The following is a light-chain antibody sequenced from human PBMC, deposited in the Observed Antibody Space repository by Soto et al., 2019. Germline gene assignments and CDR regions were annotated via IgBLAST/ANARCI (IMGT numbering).Light chain of an antibody. CDR2: GAS. V-gene: IGKV3-20*01. CDR3: QQYGSSGT. J-gene: IGKJ1*01. CDR1: QSVSNNY. Sequence: IGFTQSPGSLSLSPEERATLSCRASQSVSNNYLACYQQKPGQAPRLLIYGASNRATGIPDRFSGSGSGTDFTLTISRLEPEDFAVYYCQQYGSSGTFGQGTKVDIK.